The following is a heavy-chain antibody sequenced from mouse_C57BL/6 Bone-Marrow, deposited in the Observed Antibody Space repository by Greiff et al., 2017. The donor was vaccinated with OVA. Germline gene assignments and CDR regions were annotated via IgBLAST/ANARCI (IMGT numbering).Heavy chain of an antibody. CDR3: ARNPHYYGSPWFAY. Sequence: QVQLKQSGPELVKPGASVKISCKASGYSFTSYYIHWVKQRPGQGLEWIGWIYPGSGNTKYNEKFKGKATLTADTSSSTAYMQLSSLTSEDSAVYYCARNPHYYGSPWFAYWGQGTLVTVSA. J-gene: IGHJ3*01. CDR1: GYSFTSYY. CDR2: IYPGSGNT. D-gene: IGHD1-1*01. V-gene: IGHV1-66*01.